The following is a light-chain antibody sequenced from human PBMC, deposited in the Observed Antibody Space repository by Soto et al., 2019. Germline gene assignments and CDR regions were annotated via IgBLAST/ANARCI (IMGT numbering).Light chain of an antibody. Sequence: DNQMNQSPSTLSASVGDRVTITCRASQSISSWLAWYQQKPGKAPKLLIYDASSLESGVPSRFSGSGSGTEFTLTISSLQPDDFATYYCQQYNSYPWTFGQGTKVDI. V-gene: IGKV1-5*01. CDR3: QQYNSYPWT. J-gene: IGKJ1*01. CDR2: DAS. CDR1: QSISSW.